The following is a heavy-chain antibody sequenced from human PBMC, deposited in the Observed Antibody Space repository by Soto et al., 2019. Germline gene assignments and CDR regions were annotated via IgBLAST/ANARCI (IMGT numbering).Heavy chain of an antibody. CDR2: IKKDESKI. V-gene: IGHV3-7*05. CDR3: ARDVSPGSSSLYLDAFDI. CDR1: GFSFGSSW. J-gene: IGHJ3*02. Sequence: EVQLVESGGDLVQPGGSLRLSCAASGFSFGSSWMTWVRQAPGKGLEWVANIKKDESKINSLDSVRGRFTVSRDNAKNSLYLEMNSLRAEDTALYYCARDVSPGSSSLYLDAFDIWGQGTMVTVSS. D-gene: IGHD6-13*01.